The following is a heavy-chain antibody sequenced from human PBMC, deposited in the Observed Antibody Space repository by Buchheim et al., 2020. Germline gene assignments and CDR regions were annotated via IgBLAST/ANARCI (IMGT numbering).Heavy chain of an antibody. CDR2: MSYDGTSK. CDR3: AREPYDFRSGFYFDS. V-gene: IGHV3-30*04. CDR1: GFTFSNFA. Sequence: QAQLVESGGGVVQPGRSLRLSCVASGFTFSNFAMHWIRQAPGTGLEWVAVMSYDGTSKYYADIVKGRFTISRDNSKNTLYLQVNSLRPEDTALYHCAREPYDFRSGFYFDSWGQGTL. D-gene: IGHD3-3*01. J-gene: IGHJ4*02.